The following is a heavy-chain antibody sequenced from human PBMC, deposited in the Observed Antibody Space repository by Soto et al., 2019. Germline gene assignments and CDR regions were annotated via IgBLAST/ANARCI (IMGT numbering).Heavy chain of an antibody. CDR2: IYTSGST. V-gene: IGHV4-61*02. CDR1: VGSISSGGYY. Sequence: SETLSLTCTVSVGSISSGGYYWSWIRQPAGKGLEWIGRIYTSGSTNYNPSLKSRVTMSVDTSKNQFSLKLSSVTAADTAVYYCARDQAYGSGSYYYYYGMDVGGQGTTVTVSS. J-gene: IGHJ6*02. D-gene: IGHD3-10*01. CDR3: ARDQAYGSGSYYYYYGMDV.